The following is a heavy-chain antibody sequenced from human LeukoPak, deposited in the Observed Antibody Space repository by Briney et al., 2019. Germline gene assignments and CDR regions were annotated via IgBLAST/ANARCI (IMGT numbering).Heavy chain of an antibody. CDR2: LHYSGST. Sequence: SETLSLTCTVPGGSISSSSYYWGWIRQPPGKGLEWIGGLHYSGSTYYNPSLESRVTISIDTSKNQFSLKLSSVTAADTAVYYCASAWEGYCSGGSCYGAFDIWGQGTLVTVSS. J-gene: IGHJ3*02. V-gene: IGHV4-39*01. D-gene: IGHD2-15*01. CDR1: GGSISSSSYY. CDR3: ASAWEGYCSGGSCYGAFDI.